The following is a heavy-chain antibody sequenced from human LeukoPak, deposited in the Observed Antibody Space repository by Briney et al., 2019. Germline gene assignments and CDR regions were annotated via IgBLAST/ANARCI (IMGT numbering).Heavy chain of an antibody. CDR3: ARDGIAVAGVDYYYYYMDV. J-gene: IGHJ6*03. CDR2: IYYSGST. D-gene: IGHD6-19*01. V-gene: IGHV4-39*02. CDR1: GGSISSSSYY. Sequence: PSETLSLTCTVSGGSISSSSYYWGWIRQPPGKGLEWIGSIYYSGSTYYNPSLKSRVTISVDTSKNQFSLKLSSVTAADTAVYYCARDGIAVAGVDYYYYYMDVWGKGTTVTVSS.